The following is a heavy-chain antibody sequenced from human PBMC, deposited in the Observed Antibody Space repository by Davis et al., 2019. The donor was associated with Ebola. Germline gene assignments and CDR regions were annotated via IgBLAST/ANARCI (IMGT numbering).Heavy chain of an antibody. CDR2: TYYTSKWYN. D-gene: IGHD5-12*01. CDR1: GDSVSSHSGA. CDR3: ARGWLRSSFDY. Sequence: HSQTLSLTCDIPGDSVSSHSGAWNWIRQSPSRGLEWLGRTYYTSKWYNDYAVSVKSRITISPDTSKNQLSLQLDSVTPEDTAVYYCARGWLRSSFDYWGQGTLVTVSS. J-gene: IGHJ4*02. V-gene: IGHV6-1*01.